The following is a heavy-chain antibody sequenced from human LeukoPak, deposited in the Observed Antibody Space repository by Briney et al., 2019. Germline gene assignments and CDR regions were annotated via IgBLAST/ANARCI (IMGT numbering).Heavy chain of an antibody. CDR1: GGSISSYY. CDR3: ARDLTTDMLSGHYDAFDI. CDR2: IYNSVST. V-gene: IGHV4-4*07. D-gene: IGHD5-18*01. J-gene: IGHJ3*02. Sequence: NSSETLSLTCTVSGGSISSYYWNWIRQAAVKGLEWIGRIYNSVSTNYNPSLKSRVTMSVDTSKNQLSLKLSSVTAADTAVYYCARDLTTDMLSGHYDAFDIWGQGTVVTVSS.